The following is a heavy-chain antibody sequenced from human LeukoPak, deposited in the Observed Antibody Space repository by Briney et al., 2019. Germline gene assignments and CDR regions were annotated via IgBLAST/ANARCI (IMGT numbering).Heavy chain of an antibody. D-gene: IGHD4-17*01. CDR1: GYTFTGYY. V-gene: IGHV1-3*03. CDR3: ARVYPEKWKVRSYYYMDV. J-gene: IGHJ6*03. CDR2: INAGNGNT. Sequence: ASVKVSCKASGYTFTGYYMHWVRQAPGQGLEWMGWINAGNGNTKYLQEFQGRVTITRDTSASTAYMELSSLRSEDMAVYYCARVYPEKWKVRSYYYMDVWGKGTMVTVSS.